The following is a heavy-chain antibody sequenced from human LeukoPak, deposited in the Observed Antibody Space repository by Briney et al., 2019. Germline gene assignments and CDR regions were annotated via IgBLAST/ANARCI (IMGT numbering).Heavy chain of an antibody. CDR2: IKSKTDGGTT. D-gene: IGHD1-1*01. V-gene: IGHV3-15*01. CDR3: AKTGTPWYYFDY. J-gene: IGHJ4*02. Sequence: GGSLRLSCAASGFTFSNAWMSWVRQAPGKGLEWVGRIKSKTDGGTTDYAAPVKGRFTISRDDSKNTLYLQMNSLRAEDTAVYYCAKTGTPWYYFDYWGQGTLVTVSS. CDR1: GFTFSNAW.